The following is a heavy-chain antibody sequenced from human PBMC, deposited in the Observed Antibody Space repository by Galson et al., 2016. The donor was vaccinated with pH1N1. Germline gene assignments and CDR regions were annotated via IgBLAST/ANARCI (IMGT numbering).Heavy chain of an antibody. J-gene: IGHJ6*01. CDR3: TLLQEHL. V-gene: IGHV3-9*01. CDR1: GFTFDDYA. Sequence: SLRLSCAASGFTFDDYAMHWVRQAPGKGLEWVSGISWNSGGIGYADYVKGRFTISRDNAKNSLYLQMNSLHQGPIGLPPGTLLQEHLWG. CDR2: ISWNSGGI.